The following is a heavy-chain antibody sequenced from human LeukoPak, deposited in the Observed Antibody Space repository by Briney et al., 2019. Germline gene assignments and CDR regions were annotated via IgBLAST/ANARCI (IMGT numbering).Heavy chain of an antibody. V-gene: IGHV3-64*01. CDR1: GFTFSSYA. Sequence: GGSLRLSCAASGFTFSSYAMYWVRQAPGKGLEYVSAISSNGGSTYYANSVKGRFTISRDNSKNTLYLQMGSLRAEDMAVYYCARVVGPFDYWGQGTLVTVSS. CDR2: ISSNGGST. D-gene: IGHD1-26*01. CDR3: ARVVGPFDY. J-gene: IGHJ4*02.